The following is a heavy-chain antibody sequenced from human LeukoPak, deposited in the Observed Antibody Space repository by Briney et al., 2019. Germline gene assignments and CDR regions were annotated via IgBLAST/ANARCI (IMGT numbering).Heavy chain of an antibody. J-gene: IGHJ4*02. D-gene: IGHD3-10*01. V-gene: IGHV4-34*01. CDR2: INHSGST. Sequence: SETLSLTCVVYGGSFSGYYWNWIRQSPGKGLEWIGEINHSGSTNYNPSLKSRVTISVGTSKNQFSLKLSSVTAADTAVYYCARDPGTRGGENIFDYWGQGTLVTVSS. CDR1: GGSFSGYY. CDR3: ARDPGTRGGENIFDY.